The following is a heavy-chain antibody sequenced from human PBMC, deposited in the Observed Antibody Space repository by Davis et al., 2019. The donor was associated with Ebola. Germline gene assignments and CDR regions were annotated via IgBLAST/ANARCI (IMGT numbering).Heavy chain of an antibody. CDR2: ISGSGGST. J-gene: IGHJ6*04. V-gene: IGHV3-23*01. CDR3: ARDSEITMIVPVGMDV. Sequence: GESLKISCTDSVITFSSYAMTWVRQAPGKGLEWVSAISGSGGSTYYADSVKGRFTISRDNSKNTLYLQMNSLRAEDTAVYYCARDSEITMIVPVGMDVWGKGTTVTVSS. D-gene: IGHD3-22*01. CDR1: VITFSSYA.